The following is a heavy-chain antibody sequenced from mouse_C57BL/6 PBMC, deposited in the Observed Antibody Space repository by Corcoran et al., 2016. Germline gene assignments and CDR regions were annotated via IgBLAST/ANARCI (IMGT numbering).Heavy chain of an antibody. J-gene: IGHJ4*01. CDR2: IYPGDGDT. Sequence: QVQLQQSGAELVKTGASVKISCTASGYAFSSYWMNWVRQRPGKGLEWIGQIYPGDGDTNYNGKFKGKATLTADKSSSTAYMQLSSLTSEDSAVYFCARSGNYDYDVNAMDDWGQGTSVTVDS. D-gene: IGHD2-4*01. V-gene: IGHV1-80*01. CDR3: ARSGNYDYDVNAMDD. CDR1: GYAFSSYW.